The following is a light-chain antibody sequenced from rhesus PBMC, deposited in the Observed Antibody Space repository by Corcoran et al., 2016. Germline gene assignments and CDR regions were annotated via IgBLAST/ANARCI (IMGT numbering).Light chain of an antibody. CDR1: QGISTY. Sequence: DIQMTQSPSSLSASVGDRVTITCRASQGISTYLNWYQQKPGKAPKRLIYAASSLERGVPSRFSGSGSGTEFTLTISSLQPEDFATYYCLPYNSDLTFGPGTKLDIK. J-gene: IGKJ3*01. CDR2: AAS. V-gene: IGKV1-43*02. CDR3: LPYNSDLT.